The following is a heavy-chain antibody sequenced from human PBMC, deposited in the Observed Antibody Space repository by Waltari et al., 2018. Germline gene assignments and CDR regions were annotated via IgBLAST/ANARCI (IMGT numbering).Heavy chain of an antibody. J-gene: IGHJ4*02. D-gene: IGHD6-19*01. V-gene: IGHV4-34*01. CDR3: ARGRKRRYSSGWYYFDY. CDR1: GGSFSGYY. CDR2: INHSERT. Sequence: QVQLQQWGAGLLKPSETLSLTCAVYGGSFSGYYWSWIRQPPGKGLEWIGEINHSERTNYHPSLKSRVTISVDTSKNQFSLKLSSGTAAITAVYYCARGRKRRYSSGWYYFDYWGQGTLVTVSS.